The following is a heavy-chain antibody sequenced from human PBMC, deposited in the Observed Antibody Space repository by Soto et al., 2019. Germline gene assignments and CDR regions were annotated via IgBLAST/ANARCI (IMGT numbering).Heavy chain of an antibody. V-gene: IGHV4-34*01. CDR3: ARRYYYDNTGHRVGFDP. D-gene: IGHD3-22*01. J-gene: IGHJ5*02. Sequence: QVQLQQWGAGLLKPSETLSLTCAVYGGSFSGYYWSWIRQPPGKGLEWIGEINHSGSANYNPSLKSRVSISVDTSKNQFSLKLSSVTAADTAVFYCARRYYYDNTGHRVGFDPWGQGTLVTVSS. CDR2: INHSGSA. CDR1: GGSFSGYY.